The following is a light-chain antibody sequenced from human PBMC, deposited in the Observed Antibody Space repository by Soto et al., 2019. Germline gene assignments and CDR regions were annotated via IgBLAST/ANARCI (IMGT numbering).Light chain of an antibody. V-gene: IGKV1-5*03. J-gene: IGKJ4*02. Sequence: DIQMTPSPSTLSASVGDRVTITCRASQSVSTWLAWYQQKPGKAPKLLIHKDSTLENGVAPSFSGSGSGTDFTLTIRSLQHHDFATYCCHQYHIYTVTFGGGTKGESK. CDR2: KDS. CDR3: HQYHIYTVT. CDR1: QSVSTW.